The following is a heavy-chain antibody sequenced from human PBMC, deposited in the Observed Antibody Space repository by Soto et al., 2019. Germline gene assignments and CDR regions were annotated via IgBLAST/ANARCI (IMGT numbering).Heavy chain of an antibody. D-gene: IGHD6-19*01. CDR3: ARESGSSGWRSYYFDY. J-gene: IGHJ4*02. V-gene: IGHV3-21*01. CDR1: GFTFSSYS. CDR2: ISSSSSYI. Sequence: LRLSCAASGFTFSSYSMNWVRQAPGKGLEWVSSISSSSSYIYYADSVKGRFTISRDNAKNSLYLQMNSLRAEDTAVYYCARESGSSGWRSYYFDYWGQGTLVTVSS.